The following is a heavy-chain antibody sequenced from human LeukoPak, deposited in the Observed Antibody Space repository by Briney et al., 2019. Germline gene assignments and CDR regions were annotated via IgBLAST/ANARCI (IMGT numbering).Heavy chain of an antibody. CDR3: ASLSITIFGVVIIE. V-gene: IGHV4-39*01. J-gene: IGHJ4*02. D-gene: IGHD3-3*01. Sequence: SETLSLTCTVSGGSISSSSYYWGWIRQPPGKGLEWIGSIYYSGSTYYNPSLKSRDTISVDTSKNQFSLKLSSVTAADTAVYYCASLSITIFGVVIIEWGQGTLVTVSS. CDR2: IYYSGST. CDR1: GGSISSSSYY.